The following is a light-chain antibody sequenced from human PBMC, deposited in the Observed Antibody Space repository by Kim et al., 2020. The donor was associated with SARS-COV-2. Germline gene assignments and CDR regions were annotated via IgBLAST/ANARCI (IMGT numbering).Light chain of an antibody. CDR3: QVWDRNTVF. Sequence: SVAPGQQARITCGGNNIGSKNVHWYQQKPGQAPVLVIYTDTDRPSGVPERFSGSNSGNTATLTISRAQAGDETDYYCQVWDRNTVFFGGGTQLTVL. CDR2: TDT. J-gene: IGLJ2*01. V-gene: IGLV3-9*01. CDR1: NIGSKN.